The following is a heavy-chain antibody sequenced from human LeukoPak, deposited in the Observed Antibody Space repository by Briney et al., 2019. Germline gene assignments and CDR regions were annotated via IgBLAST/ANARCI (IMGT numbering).Heavy chain of an antibody. CDR2: ISTYNGDT. J-gene: IGHJ4*02. D-gene: IGHD2-15*01. CDR3: AREYCSGGSCYNADY. Sequence: ASVKVSCKASGGTLSSYAISWVRQAPGQGLEWMGWISTYNGDTHYAQKLQGRVTMTTDTSTSTAYMELRSLRSDDTAVYYCAREYCSGGSCYNADYWGQGTLVTVSS. V-gene: IGHV1-18*01. CDR1: GGTLSSYA.